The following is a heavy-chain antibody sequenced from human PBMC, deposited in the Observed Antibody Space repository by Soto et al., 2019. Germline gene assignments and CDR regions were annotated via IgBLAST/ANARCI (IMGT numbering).Heavy chain of an antibody. CDR3: ARYDYSNLDY. CDR1: GFIFSSYS. J-gene: IGHJ4*02. CDR2: ISSSSSYI. D-gene: IGHD4-4*01. Sequence: EVQLVESGGGLVKPGGSLRLSCAASGFIFSSYSMNWVRQALGKGLGWVSSISSSSSYIYYADSVKGRFSISRDNAKNSLYLQMNSLRAEDTAVYYCARYDYSNLDYWGQGTLVTVSS. V-gene: IGHV3-21*01.